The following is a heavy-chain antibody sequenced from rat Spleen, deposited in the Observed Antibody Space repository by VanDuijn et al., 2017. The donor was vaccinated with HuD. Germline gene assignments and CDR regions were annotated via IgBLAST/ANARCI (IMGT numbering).Heavy chain of an antibody. CDR3: ARRASYDGYSNYFDY. D-gene: IGHD1-12*03. CDR1: GFTFSDYY. J-gene: IGHJ2*01. Sequence: EVQLVESDGGLVQPGRSLKLSCAASGFTFSDYYMAWVRQAPTKGLEWVATISSDGRRNYYRDSVKGRFTFSRDNAKSTLNLQMDSLRSEDTATYYCARRASYDGYSNYFDYWGQGVMVTVYS. V-gene: IGHV5-7*01. CDR2: ISSDGRRN.